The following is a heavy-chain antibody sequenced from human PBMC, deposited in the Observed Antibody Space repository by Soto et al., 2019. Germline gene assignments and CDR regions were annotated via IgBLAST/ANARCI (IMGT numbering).Heavy chain of an antibody. V-gene: IGHV3-33*01. Sequence: PGGSLRLSCAASGFSFSSYGMHWVRQAPGKGLEWVAVIWYDGSNKNYADSVKGRFTISRDNSKNTLYLQMNSLRAEDTAVYYCARNRNYDSSGYYFDAFDIWGQGTMVTVSS. D-gene: IGHD3-22*01. CDR1: GFSFSSYG. CDR2: IWYDGSNK. CDR3: ARNRNYDSSGYYFDAFDI. J-gene: IGHJ3*02.